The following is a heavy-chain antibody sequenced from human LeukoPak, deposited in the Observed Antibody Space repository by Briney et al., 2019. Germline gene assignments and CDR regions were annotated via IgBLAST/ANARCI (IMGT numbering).Heavy chain of an antibody. CDR1: GFTFSSYG. CDR3: AKDIIRGYSGYGRGY. D-gene: IGHD5-12*01. V-gene: IGHV3-30*02. CDR2: IRYDGSNT. Sequence: PGGSLRLSCVASGFTFSSYGMHWVRPAPSEGLGWVAFIRYDGSNTYYADSVKRRFTISRDNSKNTLYLQMNSLRAEDTAVYYCAKDIIRGYSGYGRGYWGQGTLVTVSS. J-gene: IGHJ4*01.